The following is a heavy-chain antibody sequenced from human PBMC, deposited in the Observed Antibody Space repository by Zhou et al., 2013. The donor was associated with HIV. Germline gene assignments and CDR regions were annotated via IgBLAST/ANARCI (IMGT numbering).Heavy chain of an antibody. J-gene: IGHJ4*02. CDR1: GGSFNDYG. CDR3: ARDRSYSGTYEYYFDY. CDR2: VIPAILTA. V-gene: IGHV1-69*13. D-gene: IGHD1-26*01. Sequence: QVQLVQSGADVKKPGSSVRVSCKASGGSFNDYGFSWVRYTPGQGLEWMGRVIPAILTATYTQKFQGRLTITADDSTTTAYMELRSLRSDDTAVYYCARDRSYSGTYEYYFDYWGQGTLVTVSS.